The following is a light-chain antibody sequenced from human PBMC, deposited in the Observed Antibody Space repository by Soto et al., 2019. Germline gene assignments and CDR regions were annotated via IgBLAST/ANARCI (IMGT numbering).Light chain of an antibody. V-gene: IGKV1-39*01. J-gene: IGKJ3*01. Sequence: DLQMTQSPSSLSASVGDRVTITCRASQSISSYLNWYQQKPGKAPKLLIYAASSLHSGVPSRFSGSGSATDFTLTISPLQPEDFATYYCQQSYSTPLTFGPGTKVDIK. CDR3: QQSYSTPLT. CDR2: AAS. CDR1: QSISSY.